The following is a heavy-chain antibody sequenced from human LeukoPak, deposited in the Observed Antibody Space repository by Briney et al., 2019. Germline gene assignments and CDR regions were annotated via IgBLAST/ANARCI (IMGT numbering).Heavy chain of an antibody. CDR2: IYYSGST. J-gene: IGHJ6*02. Sequence: SETLSLTCTVSGDSISSSSYYWGWIRQPPGKGLEWIGSIYYSGSTYYNPSLKSRVTISVDTSKNQFSLKLSSVTAADTAVYYCARDHSSSWPQPYYYGMDVWGQGTTVTVSS. CDR3: ARDHSSSWPQPYYYGMDV. CDR1: GDSISSSSYY. D-gene: IGHD6-13*01. V-gene: IGHV4-39*07.